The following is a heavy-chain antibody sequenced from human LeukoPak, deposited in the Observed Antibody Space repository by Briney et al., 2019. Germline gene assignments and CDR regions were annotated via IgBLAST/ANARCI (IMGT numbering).Heavy chain of an antibody. CDR2: IIPIFGTA. D-gene: IGHD1-26*01. CDR1: GGTFSSYA. CDR3: ASVPILGATYYYYYYMDV. Sequence: ASVKLSCKASGGTFSSYAISWVRQAPGQGLEWMGGIIPIFGTANYSQQFRGRVTITADESTSTAYMELSSLRSEDTAVYYCASVPILGATYYYYYYMDVWGKGTTVTVSS. V-gene: IGHV1-69*01. J-gene: IGHJ6*03.